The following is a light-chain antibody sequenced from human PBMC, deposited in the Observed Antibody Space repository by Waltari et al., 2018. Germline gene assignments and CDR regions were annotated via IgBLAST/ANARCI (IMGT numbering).Light chain of an antibody. CDR3: SSYTTTNTLEVI. CDR2: HVN. CDR1: SSDIGVPNY. Sequence: QSALTQPASVSGSPGQSITIPCTGPSSDIGVPNYVPWSQQHPGKAPKPLIYHVNTRPSGVSNRFSGSKSGNTASLTISGLQAEDESDYYCSSYTTTNTLEVIFGTGTKLTVL. V-gene: IGLV2-14*03. J-gene: IGLJ2*01.